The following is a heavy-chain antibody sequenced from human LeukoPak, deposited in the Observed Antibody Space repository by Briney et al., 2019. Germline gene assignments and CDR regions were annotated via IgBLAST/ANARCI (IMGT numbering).Heavy chain of an antibody. J-gene: IGHJ3*02. CDR1: GFTFDDYA. CDR3: AKAAFWSIAARAFDI. V-gene: IGHV3-9*01. Sequence: GGSLRLSCAASGFTFDDYAMHWVRQAPGKGLEWVSGISWNSGSIGYADSVKGPFAISRDNAKNSLYLQMNSLRAEDTALYYCAKAAFWSIAARAFDIWGQGTMVTVSS. CDR2: ISWNSGSI. D-gene: IGHD6-6*01.